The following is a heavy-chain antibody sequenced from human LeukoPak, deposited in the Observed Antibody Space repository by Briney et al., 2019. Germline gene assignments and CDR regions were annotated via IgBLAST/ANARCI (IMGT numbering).Heavy chain of an antibody. Sequence: SQTLSLTCAISGDSVSSNRATWDWIRQSPSRGLEWLGRTYYRSKWYNDYAVSVKSRITINPDTSKNQFSLHLNSVTPEDTAVYYCARVGRSGTDYEYWGQGTLVTVSS. CDR3: ARVGRSGTDYEY. CDR1: GDSVSSNRAT. J-gene: IGHJ4*02. CDR2: TYYRSKWYN. V-gene: IGHV6-1*01. D-gene: IGHD1-26*01.